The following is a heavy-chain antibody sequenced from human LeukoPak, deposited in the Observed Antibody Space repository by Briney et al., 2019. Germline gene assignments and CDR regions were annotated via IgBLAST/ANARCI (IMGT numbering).Heavy chain of an antibody. CDR1: GYAFPSYG. V-gene: IGHV1-18*01. J-gene: IGHJ3*02. CDR3: ARDLGSGSYHAFDI. CDR2: ISAYNGNT. Sequence: ASVKVSCKASGYAFPSYGISWVRQAPGQGLEWMGWISAYNGNTNYAQKLQGRVTMTTDTSTSTAYMELRSLRSDDTAVYYCARDLGSGSYHAFDIWGQGTMVTVSS. D-gene: IGHD1-26*01.